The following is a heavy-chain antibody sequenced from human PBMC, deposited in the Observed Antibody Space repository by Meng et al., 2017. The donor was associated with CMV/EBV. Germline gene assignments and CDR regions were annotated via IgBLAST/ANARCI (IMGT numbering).Heavy chain of an antibody. J-gene: IGHJ6*02. CDR1: GGTFSSYA. CDR2: IIPIFGTA. D-gene: IGHD4-23*01. CDR3: ARRGYGGNPLRPPLDYYYYGMDV. V-gene: IGHV1-69*05. Sequence: SVKVSCKASGGTFSSYAISWVRQAPGQGLEWMGGIIPIFGTANYAQKFQGRVTITTDESTSTAYMELSCLRSEDTAVYYCARRGYGGNPLRPPLDYYYYGMDVWGQGTTVTVSS.